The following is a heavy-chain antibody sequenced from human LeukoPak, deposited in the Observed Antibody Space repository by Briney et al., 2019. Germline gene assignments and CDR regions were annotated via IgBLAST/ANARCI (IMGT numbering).Heavy chain of an antibody. V-gene: IGHV3-23*01. CDR2: FIGSRGDT. D-gene: IGHD5-12*01. J-gene: IGHJ4*02. CDR3: AKGAYDYIEMGYFDY. CDR1: GSGLTNFA. Sequence: GGPLSPSCEAPGSGLTNFAMSWVRQAPGKGLEWVSLFIGSRGDTFYEDSVKGRFTISRDNSKNRLYLQMNSLRAEDTALYYCAKGAYDYIEMGYFDYWGQGTLVTVSS.